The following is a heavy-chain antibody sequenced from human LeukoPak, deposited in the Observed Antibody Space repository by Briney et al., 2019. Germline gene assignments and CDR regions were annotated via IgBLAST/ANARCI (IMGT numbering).Heavy chain of an antibody. CDR2: INHSGNT. Sequence: SETLSLTCAVYGGSFSGYYWSWIRQPPGKGLEWIGEINHSGNTNYNPSLKSRVNISVDTSKNQFSLKLSSVTAADTAVYYCAGTVTTRLFTVDVWGKGTTVTVSS. D-gene: IGHD4-11*01. CDR1: GGSFSGYY. J-gene: IGHJ6*04. V-gene: IGHV4-34*01. CDR3: AGTVTTRLFTVDV.